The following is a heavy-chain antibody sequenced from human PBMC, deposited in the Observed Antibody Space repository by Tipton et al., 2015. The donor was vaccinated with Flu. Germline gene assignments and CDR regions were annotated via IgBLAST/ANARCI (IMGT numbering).Heavy chain of an antibody. CDR2: VYYSGST. J-gene: IGHJ6*02. D-gene: IGHD3-16*02. V-gene: IGHV4-59*01. CDR1: GGSINGYF. CDR3: ARDNLLQSGGIRPYYYYAMDV. Sequence: TLSLTCTVSGGSINGYFWSWIRQSPGKGLEWIGNVYYSGSTSYDPSFKSRVTILVDTSNNQFSLKLSSVTAADTAVYYCARDNLLQSGGIRPYYYYAMDVWGQGTTVIVSS.